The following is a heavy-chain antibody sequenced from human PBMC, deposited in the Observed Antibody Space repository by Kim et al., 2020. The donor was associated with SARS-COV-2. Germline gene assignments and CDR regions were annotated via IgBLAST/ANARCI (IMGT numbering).Heavy chain of an antibody. CDR2: INHSGST. CDR3: ARGGWLLSRPRRNWFDP. Sequence: SETLSLTCAVYGGSFSGYYWSWIRQPPGKGLEWIGEINHSGSTNYNPSLKSRVTISVDTSKNQFSLKLSSVTAADTAVYYCARGGWLLSRPRRNWFDPWGQGTLVTVSS. J-gene: IGHJ5*02. V-gene: IGHV4-34*01. D-gene: IGHD3-9*01. CDR1: GGSFSGYY.